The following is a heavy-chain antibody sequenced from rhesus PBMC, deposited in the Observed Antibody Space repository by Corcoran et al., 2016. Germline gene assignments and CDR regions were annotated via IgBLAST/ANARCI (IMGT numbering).Heavy chain of an antibody. Sequence: QLQLQESGPGLVKPSEPLSLTCAVSGGSISSSYWRWIPQAPGKGLEWIGYIYGSGSSTNYNPSLKSRVTLSVDTSKNQLSLKLSSVTAADTAVYYCARVLYSYGLNYFDYWGQGVLVTVSS. V-gene: IGHV4-169*01. D-gene: IGHD5-36*01. CDR3: ARVLYSYGLNYFDY. CDR2: IYGSGSST. J-gene: IGHJ4*01. CDR1: GGSISSSY.